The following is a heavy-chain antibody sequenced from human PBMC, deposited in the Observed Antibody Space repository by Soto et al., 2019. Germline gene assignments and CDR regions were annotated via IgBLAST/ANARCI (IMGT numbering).Heavy chain of an antibody. V-gene: IGHV4-31*03. CDR2: IYYSGST. CDR3: ETSPSLYDYVWGRYRFLFDY. J-gene: IGHJ4*02. CDR1: GGSISSGGYY. D-gene: IGHD3-16*02. Sequence: SETLSLTCTVSGGSISSGGYYWSWIRQHPGKGLEWIGYIYYSGSTYYNPSLKSRVTISVDTSKNQFSLKLSSVTAADTAVHYFETSPSLYDYVWGRYRFLFDYWGQGTLVTVSS.